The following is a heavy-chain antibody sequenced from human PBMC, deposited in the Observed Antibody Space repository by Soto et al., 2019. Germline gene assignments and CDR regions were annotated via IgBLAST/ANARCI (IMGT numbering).Heavy chain of an antibody. Sequence: SETLSLTCAVSSGSISSSNWWSWVRQPPGKGLEWIGEIYHSGSTNYNPSLKSRVTISVDKSKNQFSLKLSSVTAADTALYYCARVARSGYYIRWFDPWAREPWSPSPQ. CDR3: ARVARSGYYIRWFDP. J-gene: IGHJ5*02. CDR2: IYHSGST. CDR1: SGSISSSNW. D-gene: IGHD3-3*01. V-gene: IGHV4-4*02.